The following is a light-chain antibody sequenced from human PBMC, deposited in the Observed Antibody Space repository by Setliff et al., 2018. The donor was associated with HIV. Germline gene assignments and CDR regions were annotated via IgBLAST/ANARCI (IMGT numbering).Light chain of an antibody. Sequence: QSALTQPASVSGSPGQSITISCTGTSSDVGGYNYVSWYQQRPGKAPKLMIYEVSNRPSGVSNRFSGSKSGNTASLTISGLQAEDEADYYCSSYTSGSTHVIFGGGTK. CDR3: SSYTSGSTHVI. CDR2: EVS. V-gene: IGLV2-14*01. CDR1: SSDVGGYNY. J-gene: IGLJ2*01.